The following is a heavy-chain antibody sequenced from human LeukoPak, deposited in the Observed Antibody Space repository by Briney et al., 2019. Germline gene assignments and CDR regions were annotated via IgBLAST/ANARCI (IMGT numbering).Heavy chain of an antibody. D-gene: IGHD3-22*01. CDR2: VSTSGST. J-gene: IGHJ4*02. Sequence: PSETLSLTCAVSAASISNYYWSWIRQAPGKGLEWIGYVSTSGSTNYNPSLKSRVSISLDTSKNRFSLNLNFVTAADTAVYYCASPRSGYRYTFDYWGQGALVTVSS. V-gene: IGHV4-4*09. CDR3: ASPRSGYRYTFDY. CDR1: AASISNYY.